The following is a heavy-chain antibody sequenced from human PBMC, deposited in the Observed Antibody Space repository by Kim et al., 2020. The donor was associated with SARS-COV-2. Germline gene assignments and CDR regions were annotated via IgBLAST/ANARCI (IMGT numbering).Heavy chain of an antibody. Sequence: ASVKVSCKASGYTFTSYYMHWVRQAPGQGLEWMGVINTSGGSTSYAQKFQGRVTMTRDTSTSTVYMELSSLRSEDTAVYYCARERITMVRQGAPNWFDPWGQGTLVTVSS. J-gene: IGHJ5*02. CDR2: INTSGGST. D-gene: IGHD3-10*01. V-gene: IGHV1-46*01. CDR3: ARERITMVRQGAPNWFDP. CDR1: GYTFTSYY.